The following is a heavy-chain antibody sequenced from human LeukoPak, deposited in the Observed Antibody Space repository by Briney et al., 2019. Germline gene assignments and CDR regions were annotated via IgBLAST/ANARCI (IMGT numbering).Heavy chain of an antibody. CDR3: AKDLEYYGSGRYTFDY. D-gene: IGHD3-10*01. V-gene: IGHV3-30*02. CDR2: IWYDGSNK. J-gene: IGHJ4*02. CDR1: GFTFSSYG. Sequence: PGGSLRLPCATSGFTFSSYGMHWVRQAPGKGLEWVAVIWYDGSNKYYADSVKGRFTISRDNSKNTLYLQMNSLRAEDTAVYYCAKDLEYYGSGRYTFDYWGQGTLVTVSS.